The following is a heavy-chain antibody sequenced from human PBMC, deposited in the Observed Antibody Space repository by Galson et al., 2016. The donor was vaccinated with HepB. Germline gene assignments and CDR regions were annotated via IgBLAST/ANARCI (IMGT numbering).Heavy chain of an antibody. J-gene: IGHJ1*01. D-gene: IGHD3-10*01. V-gene: IGHV3-23*01. CDR3: AKIGFFGELDK. Sequence: SLRLSCAVSAVTVNNYAMNWVRQAPGKGLEWVAAICGGGGTKYYEDAVSGRFTISSDNNKNTLFLLMNSMGVEDTAVYFCAKIGFFGELDKWGQGTGVVVSS. CDR1: AVTVNNYA. CDR2: ICGGGGTK.